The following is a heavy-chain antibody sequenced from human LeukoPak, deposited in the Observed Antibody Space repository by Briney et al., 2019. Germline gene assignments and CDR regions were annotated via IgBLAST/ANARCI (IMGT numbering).Heavy chain of an antibody. CDR2: ISSSSSHI. J-gene: IGHJ3*02. CDR3: ARAGDAFDI. CDR1: GFTFSSYS. Sequence: GGSLRLSCAASGFTFSSYSMNWVRQAPGKGLEWVSSISSSSSHIYYADSVKGRFTISRDNAKNSLYLQMNSLRAEDTAVYYCARAGDAFDIWGQGTMVTVSS. V-gene: IGHV3-21*01.